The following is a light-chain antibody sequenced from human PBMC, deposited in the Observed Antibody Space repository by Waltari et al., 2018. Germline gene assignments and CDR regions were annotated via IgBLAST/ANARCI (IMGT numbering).Light chain of an antibody. CDR2: DVT. Sequence: QSALTQPASVSGSPGQSLTISCTGTSSDVGGTNSVSWHQQHPGKAPKLMIYDVTNRPSGVSNRFSASKSGNTASLTISGVQAEDEADYYCSSSTSSNTLVFGGGTKLTVL. CDR3: SSSTSSNTLV. J-gene: IGLJ3*02. V-gene: IGLV2-14*01. CDR1: SSDVGGTNS.